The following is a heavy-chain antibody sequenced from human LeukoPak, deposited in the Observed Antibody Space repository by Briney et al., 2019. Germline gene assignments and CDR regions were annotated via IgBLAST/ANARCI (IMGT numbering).Heavy chain of an antibody. Sequence: GASVKVSCRVSGYTLTELSMHWVRHAPGKGLEWMGGFDPEDGETIYAQKFQGRVTMTEDTSTDTAYMELSSLRSEDTAVYYCATGVSGYDGFDYWGQGTLVTVSS. CDR2: FDPEDGET. CDR3: ATGVSGYDGFDY. D-gene: IGHD5-12*01. J-gene: IGHJ4*02. CDR1: GYTLTELS. V-gene: IGHV1-24*01.